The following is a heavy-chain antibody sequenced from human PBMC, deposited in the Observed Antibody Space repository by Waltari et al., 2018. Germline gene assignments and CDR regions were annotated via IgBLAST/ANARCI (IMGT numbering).Heavy chain of an antibody. CDR2: INSDGSST. J-gene: IGHJ6*02. D-gene: IGHD6-13*01. CDR3: ARVATKTYSSPVPGRPYYYGMDV. CDR1: GFTFSSYW. Sequence: EEQLVESGGGLVQPGESLRLSCAASGFTFSSYWMDWVRHAQGQGLVWVSRINSDGSSTIYAESVKGRFTISRDNAKNTLYVQMNRLRAEDTAVYYCARVATKTYSSPVPGRPYYYGMDVWGQGTTVTVSS. V-gene: IGHV3-74*01.